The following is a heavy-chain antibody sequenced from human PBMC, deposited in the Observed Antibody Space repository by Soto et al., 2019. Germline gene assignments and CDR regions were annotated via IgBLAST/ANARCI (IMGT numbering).Heavy chain of an antibody. D-gene: IGHD1-26*01. CDR1: GYTFTSYA. CDR3: ARDDSGFSGSHYIDYFNY. CDR2: INAGNGNT. J-gene: IGHJ4*02. V-gene: IGHV1-3*01. Sequence: ASVNVSCKASGYTFTSYAMLWVRQAPGQRLEWMGWINAGNGNTKYSQKFQGRVTITRDTSASTAYMQLSSLRSEDTAVYYCARDDSGFSGSHYIDYFNYWGQGALVTVSS.